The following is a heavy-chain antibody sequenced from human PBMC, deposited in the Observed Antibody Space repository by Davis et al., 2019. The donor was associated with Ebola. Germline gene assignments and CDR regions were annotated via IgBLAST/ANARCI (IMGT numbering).Heavy chain of an antibody. V-gene: IGHV1-3*01. D-gene: IGHD3-10*01. CDR1: GYTFTSYG. CDR2: INAGNGNT. Sequence: ASVKVSCKASGYTFTSYGFSWVRQAPGQGLEWMGWINAGNGNTKYSQKFQGRVTITRDTSASTAYMELSSLRSEDTSVYYCARDRGGDYSFDYWGQGTLVTVSS. CDR3: ARDRGGDYSFDY. J-gene: IGHJ4*02.